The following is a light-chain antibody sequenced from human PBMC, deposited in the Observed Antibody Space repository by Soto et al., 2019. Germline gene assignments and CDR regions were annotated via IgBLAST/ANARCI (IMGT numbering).Light chain of an antibody. Sequence: EIVMTQSPATLSVGAGQIASRSCRASQSVSTTVAWYHQKPGQAPRLLVYGASTRATGIPARFSGSGAGTDFTLTITSLQPDDIATYYCQQYHSYSRTFGQGTKVDI. CDR2: GAS. J-gene: IGKJ1*01. CDR3: QQYHSYSRT. V-gene: IGKV3-15*01. CDR1: QSVSTT.